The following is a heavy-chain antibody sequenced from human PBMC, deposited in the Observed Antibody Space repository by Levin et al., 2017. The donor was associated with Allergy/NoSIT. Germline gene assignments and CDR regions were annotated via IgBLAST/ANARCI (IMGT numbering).Heavy chain of an antibody. CDR1: GFTFSDYY. Sequence: GGSLRLSCAASGFTFSDYYMSWIRQAPGKGLEWVSYISSSSSYTNYADSVKGRFTISRDNAKNSLYLQMNSLRAEDTAVYYCARDSAWADYGGNSGLFDYWGQGTLVTVSS. D-gene: IGHD4-23*01. V-gene: IGHV3-11*05. CDR3: ARDSAWADYGGNSGLFDY. J-gene: IGHJ4*02. CDR2: ISSSSSYT.